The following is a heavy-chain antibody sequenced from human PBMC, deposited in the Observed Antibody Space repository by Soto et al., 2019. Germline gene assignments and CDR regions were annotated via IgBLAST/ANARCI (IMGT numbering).Heavy chain of an antibody. CDR2: IYWADDK. CDR1: GFSLSTSGVG. D-gene: IGHD3-10*01. Sequence: QITLKESGPTLVKPTQTLTLTCTFSGFSLSTSGVGVGWIRQPPGKALEWLALIYWADDKRYSPSLKSRLTIPKDPSXXPXVXXMTNMDPVDTATYYCAHRGWFGELLYAPPYNWFDPWGQGTLVTVSS. J-gene: IGHJ5*02. CDR3: AHRGWFGELLYAPPYNWFDP. V-gene: IGHV2-5*02.